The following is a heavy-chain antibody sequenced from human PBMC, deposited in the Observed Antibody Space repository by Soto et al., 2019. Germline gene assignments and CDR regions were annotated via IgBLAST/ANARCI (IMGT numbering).Heavy chain of an antibody. CDR2: IYHSRST. V-gene: IGHV4-30-2*01. CDR3: ARGSYGYYYYGMDV. D-gene: IGHD5-18*01. Sequence: TLSLTCAVSAPSISSGAYSWSWIRQPPGKGLEWIGYIYHSRSTYYNPSPKGRVTRSVDRSKNQFSLKLSSVTAADTAVYYCARGSYGYYYYGMDVWGQGTTVTVSS. CDR1: APSISSGAYS. J-gene: IGHJ6*02.